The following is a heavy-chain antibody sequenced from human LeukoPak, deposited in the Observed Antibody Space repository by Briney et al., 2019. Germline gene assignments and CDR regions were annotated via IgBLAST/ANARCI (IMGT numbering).Heavy chain of an antibody. J-gene: IGHJ4*02. CDR1: GGSISSYY. D-gene: IGHD1-26*01. Sequence: SETLSLTCTVSGGSISSYYWSWLRQPPGKGLEWIGYIYYSGSTNYNPSLKSRVTISVDTSKNQFSLKLSSVTAADTAVYYCARDDGSYYYWGQGTLVTVSS. CDR3: ARDDGSYYY. V-gene: IGHV4-59*01. CDR2: IYYSGST.